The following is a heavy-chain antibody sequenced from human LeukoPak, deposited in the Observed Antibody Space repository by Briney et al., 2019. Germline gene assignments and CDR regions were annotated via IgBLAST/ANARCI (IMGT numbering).Heavy chain of an antibody. Sequence: PGGSLRLSCAASGFTFSSYSMNWVRQAPGKGLEWVSSISSSSSYIYYADSVKGRFTISRDNSKNTLYLQMYSLRAEDTAVYYCAKRGFYYDRSHIDYWGQGTLVTVSS. V-gene: IGHV3-21*04. CDR1: GFTFSSYS. CDR3: AKRGFYYDRSHIDY. J-gene: IGHJ4*02. CDR2: ISSSSSYI. D-gene: IGHD3-22*01.